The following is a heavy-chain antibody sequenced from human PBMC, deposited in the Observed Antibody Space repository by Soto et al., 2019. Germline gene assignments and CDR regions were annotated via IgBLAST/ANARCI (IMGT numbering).Heavy chain of an antibody. J-gene: IGHJ4*02. CDR1: GFTFRWFG. CDR2: ISNDGSNE. CDR3: AKGEVRGIIPSYFDY. Sequence: GGSLRLFCAASGFTFRWFGMNWVRQAAGKGLEGVARISNDGSNEYYVDSVKGRFTISRDNSKNTLYLQMDSLRAEDTAVYYCAKGEVRGIIPSYFDYWGLGTLVTVSS. V-gene: IGHV3-30*18. D-gene: IGHD3-10*01.